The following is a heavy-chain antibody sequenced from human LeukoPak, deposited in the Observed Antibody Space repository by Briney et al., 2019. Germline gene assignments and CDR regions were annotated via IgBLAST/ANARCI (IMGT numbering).Heavy chain of an antibody. CDR2: ISWNSGSI. V-gene: IGHV3-9*01. CDR3: AKDRRVGELAAFDI. CDR1: GFTFDDYA. Sequence: PGRSLRLSCAASGFTFDDYAMHWVRQAPGKGLEWVSGISWNSGSIGYADSVKGRFTISRDNAKKSLYLQMNSLRAEDTALYYCAKDRRVGELAAFDIWGQGTMVTVSS. D-gene: IGHD3-16*01. J-gene: IGHJ3*02.